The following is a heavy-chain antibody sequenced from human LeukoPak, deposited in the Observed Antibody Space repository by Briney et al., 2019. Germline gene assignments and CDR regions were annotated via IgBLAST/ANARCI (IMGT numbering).Heavy chain of an antibody. CDR2: IYTSGST. V-gene: IGHV4-4*07. D-gene: IGHD2-2*01. CDR3: ARESCSSTSCYDAYYYYGMDV. J-gene: IGHJ6*02. Sequence: SETLSLTCTVSGGSISSCYWSWIRQPAGKGLEWIGRIYTSGSTNYNPSLKSRVTMSVDTSKNQFSLKLSSVTAADTAVYYCARESCSSTSCYDAYYYYGMDVWGQGTTVTVSS. CDR1: GGSISSCY.